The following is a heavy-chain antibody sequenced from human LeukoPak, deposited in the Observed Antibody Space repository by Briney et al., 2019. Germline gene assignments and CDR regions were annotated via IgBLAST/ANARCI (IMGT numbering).Heavy chain of an antibody. V-gene: IGHV4-34*01. J-gene: IGHJ5*02. CDR2: INHSGST. CDR1: GGSFSGYY. D-gene: IGHD3-10*01. Sequence: SETLPLTCAVYGGSFSGYYWSWIRQPPGKGLEWIGEINHSGSTNYNPSLKSRVTISVDTSKNQFSLKLSSVTAADTAVYYCARGPKPTYYYGHHTKPKYNWFDPWGQGTLVTVSS. CDR3: ARGPKPTYYYGHHTKPKYNWFDP.